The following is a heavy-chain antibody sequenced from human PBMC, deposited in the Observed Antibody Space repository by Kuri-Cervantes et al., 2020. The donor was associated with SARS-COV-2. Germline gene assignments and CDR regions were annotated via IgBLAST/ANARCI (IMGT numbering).Heavy chain of an antibody. CDR2: IKQDGSEK. V-gene: IGHV3-7*01. Sequence: LSLTCAASGFTFSSYWMSWVRQAPGKGLEWVANIKQDGSEKYYVDSVKGRFTISRDNAKNSLYLQMNSLRAEDTAVYYCARLSNTIEYSSSSELYAFGIWGQGTMVTVSS. CDR1: GFTFSSYW. CDR3: ARLSNTIEYSSSSELYAFGI. J-gene: IGHJ3*02. D-gene: IGHD6-6*01.